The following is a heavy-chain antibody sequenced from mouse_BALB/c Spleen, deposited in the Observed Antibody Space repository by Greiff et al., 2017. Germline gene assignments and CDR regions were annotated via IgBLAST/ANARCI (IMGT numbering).Heavy chain of an antibody. D-gene: IGHD3-1*01. CDR1: GYSFTSYW. CDR2: IDPSDSET. CDR3: ARSGYRAMDY. Sequence: QVQLKQSGPQLVRPGASVKISCKASGYSFTSYWMHWVKQRPGQGLEWIGMIDPSDSETRLNQKFKDKATLTVDKSSSTAYMQLSSPTSEDSAVYYCARSGYRAMDYWGQGTSVTVSS. J-gene: IGHJ4*01. V-gene: IGHV1S126*01.